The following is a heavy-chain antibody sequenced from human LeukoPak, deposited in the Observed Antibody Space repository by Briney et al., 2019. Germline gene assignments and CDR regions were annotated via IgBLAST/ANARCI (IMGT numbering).Heavy chain of an antibody. CDR2: INHSGST. V-gene: IGHV4-34*01. CDR3: ARLSRDVDTAIIRFWGNYYYYYYMDV. J-gene: IGHJ6*03. D-gene: IGHD5-18*01. CDR1: GGSFSGYY. Sequence: SETLSLTCAVYGGSFSGYYWSWIRQPPGKGLEWIGEINHSGSTNYNPSLKSRVTISVDTSKNQFSLKLSSVTAADTAVYYCARLSRDVDTAIIRFWGNYYYYYYMDVWGKGTTVTVSS.